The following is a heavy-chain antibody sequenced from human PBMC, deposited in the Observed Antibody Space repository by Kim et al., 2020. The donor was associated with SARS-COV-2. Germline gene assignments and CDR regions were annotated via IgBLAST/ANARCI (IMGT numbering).Heavy chain of an antibody. CDR2: IYHSGST. V-gene: IGHV4-38-2*02. Sequence: SETLSLTCTVSGYSISSGDYWGWIRQSPGKGLEWIASIYHSGSTYYNPSLKSRVTMSVDTSKNHFSLKLTSVTAADMAVYYCARDLNRGRFDYWGLGTLVTVSS. J-gene: IGHJ4*02. CDR3: ARDLNRGRFDY. CDR1: GYSISSGDY. D-gene: IGHD3-16*01.